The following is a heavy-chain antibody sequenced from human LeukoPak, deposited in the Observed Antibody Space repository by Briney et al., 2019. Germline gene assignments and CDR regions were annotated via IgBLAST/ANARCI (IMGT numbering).Heavy chain of an antibody. CDR1: GFTFSSHS. V-gene: IGHV3-21*01. Sequence: PGGSLRLSCAASGFTFSSHSMNWVRQAPGKGLEWVSSISSSTTYIYYADSVKGRFTISRDNAKNSLNLQMNSLRAEDTAVYYCARDGNIAACDYWGQETLVTVSS. CDR3: ARDGNIAACDY. CDR2: ISSSTTYI. D-gene: IGHD6-25*01. J-gene: IGHJ4*02.